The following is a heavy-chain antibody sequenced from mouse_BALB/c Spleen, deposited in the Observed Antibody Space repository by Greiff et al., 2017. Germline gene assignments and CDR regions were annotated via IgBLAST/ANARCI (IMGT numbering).Heavy chain of an antibody. Sequence: EVKLQESGAELVRSGASVKLSCTASGFNIKDYYMHWVKQRPEQGLEWIGWIDPENGDTEYAPKFQGKATMTADTSSNTASLQLSSLTSEDTAVYYCNGPNLPLDYWGQGTTLTVSS. J-gene: IGHJ2*01. CDR2: IDPENGDT. V-gene: IGHV14-4*02. CDR3: NGPNLPLDY. CDR1: GFNIKDYY.